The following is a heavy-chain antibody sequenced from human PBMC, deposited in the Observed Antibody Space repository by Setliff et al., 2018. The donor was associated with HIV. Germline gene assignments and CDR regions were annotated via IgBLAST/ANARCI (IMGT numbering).Heavy chain of an antibody. CDR1: GYSFISYW. CDR2: IYPGDSNT. D-gene: IGHD2-2*01. Sequence: PGGSLKISCKGSGYSFISYWIGWVRQMPGKGLEWMGIIYPGDSNTKYSPSFQGQVTLSVDKSISTAYLQWSSLKASDTAMYYCATPISITSGSAFDYWGQGTLVTVSS. V-gene: IGHV5-51*01. J-gene: IGHJ4*02. CDR3: ATPISITSGSAFDY.